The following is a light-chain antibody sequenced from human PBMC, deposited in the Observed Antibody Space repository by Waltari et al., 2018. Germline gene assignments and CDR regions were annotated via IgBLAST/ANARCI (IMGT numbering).Light chain of an antibody. V-gene: IGKV3-15*01. CDR3: HQYNNWPPET. Sequence: VVLTPSPDILSVSPGERATLSCRASQSVSTNLAWYQQKPGQAPRLLFYDASTRASGVPARFSVSGWGTEFTLTISSLQSEDFAVYYCHQYNNWPPETFGQGTKVEIK. CDR2: DAS. J-gene: IGKJ1*01. CDR1: QSVSTN.